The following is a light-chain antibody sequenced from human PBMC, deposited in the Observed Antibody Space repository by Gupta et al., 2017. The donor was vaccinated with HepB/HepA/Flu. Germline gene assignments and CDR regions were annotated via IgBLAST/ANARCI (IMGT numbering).Light chain of an antibody. CDR1: QSISSY. Sequence: ETVLTQSPATLPLSPAERATLSCRASQSISSYLAWYQQKPGQAPRLLIYDASNRATGIPARFSGSGSGTDFTITISNLEPEDFAVYYCQQRSNWPPYTFGQGTKLEIK. J-gene: IGKJ2*01. CDR3: QQRSNWPPYT. CDR2: DAS. V-gene: IGKV3-11*01.